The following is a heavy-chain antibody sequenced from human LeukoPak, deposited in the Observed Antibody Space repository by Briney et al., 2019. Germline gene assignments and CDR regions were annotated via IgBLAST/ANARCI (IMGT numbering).Heavy chain of an antibody. Sequence: SETLSLTCTVSGGSISSSSYYWGWIRQPPGKGLEWIGSIYYSGSTYYNPSLKSRVTISVDTSKNQFSLKLSSVTAADTAVYYCARGINYDILTYYFDYWGQGTLVTVSS. CDR3: ARGINYDILTYYFDY. CDR1: GGSISSSSYY. V-gene: IGHV4-39*07. D-gene: IGHD3-9*01. J-gene: IGHJ4*02. CDR2: IYYSGST.